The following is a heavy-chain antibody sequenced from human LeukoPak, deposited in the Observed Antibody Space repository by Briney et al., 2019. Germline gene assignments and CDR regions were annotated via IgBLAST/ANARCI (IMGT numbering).Heavy chain of an antibody. Sequence: GAPVKVSCKASGYSFTSNYIHWVRQAPGQGLEWMGMIYPRDGSTSYAQKFQGRVTVTRDTSTSTVHMELSGLRSEDTAVYYCARDQEAFDYWGQGTLVTVSS. J-gene: IGHJ4*02. CDR1: GYSFTSNY. CDR3: ARDQEAFDY. CDR2: IYPRDGST. V-gene: IGHV1-46*01.